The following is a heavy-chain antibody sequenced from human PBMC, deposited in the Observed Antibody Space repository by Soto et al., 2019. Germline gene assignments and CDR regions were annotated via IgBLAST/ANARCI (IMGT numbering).Heavy chain of an antibody. V-gene: IGHV4-34*01. J-gene: IGHJ6*02. Sequence: PSQTISLTCAVYGGCFSGYYLSWIRQPTGKGLEWIGEINHSGSTNYNPCLKSRVTISVDTSKNQFPLKLSSVTAADTAVYYCARVGETAIRGMDVWGQGTTVTVSS. CDR1: GGCFSGYY. CDR3: ARVGETAIRGMDV. D-gene: IGHD2-21*02. CDR2: INHSGST.